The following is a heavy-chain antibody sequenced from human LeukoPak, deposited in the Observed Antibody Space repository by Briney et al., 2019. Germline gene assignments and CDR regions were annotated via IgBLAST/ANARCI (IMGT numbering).Heavy chain of an antibody. D-gene: IGHD3-22*01. CDR1: GFTFSSYA. J-gene: IGHJ4*02. CDR3: ARDLGYYYDSSGYYPGY. CDR2: ISYDGSNK. V-gene: IGHV3-30-3*01. Sequence: PGGSLRLSCAASGFTFSSYAMHWVRQAPGKGLEWVAVISYDGSNKYYADSVKGRFTISRDNSKNTLYLQMNSLRAEDTAVYYCARDLGYYYDSSGYYPGYWGQGTLVTVSS.